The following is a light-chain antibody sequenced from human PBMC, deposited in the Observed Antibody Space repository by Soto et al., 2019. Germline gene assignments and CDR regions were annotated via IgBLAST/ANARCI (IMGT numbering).Light chain of an antibody. CDR2: GAF. J-gene: IGKJ5*01. Sequence: EIVLTQSPGTLSLSPGERATLSCRASQSVSSNLAWYQQKPGQAPRLLIYGAFNRATGIPARFSGSGSGTDFTLTISSLEPEDSAIYYCQQRNIWPPVTFGQGTRLE. V-gene: IGKV3-11*01. CDR3: QQRNIWPPVT. CDR1: QSVSSN.